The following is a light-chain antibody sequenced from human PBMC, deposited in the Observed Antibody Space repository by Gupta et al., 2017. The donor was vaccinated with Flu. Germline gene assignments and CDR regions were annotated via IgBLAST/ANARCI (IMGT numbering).Light chain of an antibody. Sequence: EIVLTQSPPTLSLSPGERATLSCRASQSVSSYCAWYDQKQAEAPRRLIYDASNRATGSIPRCSGSGGSRAFSITIISRVPDDFVVYYCQQRCNGPPLYTFGGGTKLEIK. CDR2: DAS. V-gene: IGKV3-11*02. CDR1: QSVSSY. CDR3: QQRCNGPPLYT. J-gene: IGKJ4*01.